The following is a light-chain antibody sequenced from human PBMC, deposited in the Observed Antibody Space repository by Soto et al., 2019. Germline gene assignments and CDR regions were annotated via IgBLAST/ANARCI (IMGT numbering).Light chain of an antibody. CDR2: KAS. J-gene: IGKJ2*01. V-gene: IGKV1-5*03. Sequence: DIQMTQSPSTLSASVGDRVTITCRASQSINSWLAWYQQKPGKAPRLLIFKASTLESGVPSRFSGSGSGTEYTLTISSLQPDDFGTYYCQQYSSYSPYTFGQGTKVEI. CDR1: QSINSW. CDR3: QQYSSYSPYT.